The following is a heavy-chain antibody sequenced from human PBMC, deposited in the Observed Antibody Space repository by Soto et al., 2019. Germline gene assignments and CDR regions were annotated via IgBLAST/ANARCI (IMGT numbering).Heavy chain of an antibody. CDR1: GYTFTSYE. D-gene: IGHD2-2*01. Sequence: QVQLVQSGAEVKKPGASVRVSCKASGYTFTSYEINWVRQATGQGLEWMGWMNPYSGNTGYAQKFQGRVTMTRDTSISTAYMELSSLRSEDTAVYFCARRVDTSRSKVDYWGQGTLVTVSS. V-gene: IGHV1-8*01. CDR3: ARRVDTSRSKVDY. CDR2: MNPYSGNT. J-gene: IGHJ4*02.